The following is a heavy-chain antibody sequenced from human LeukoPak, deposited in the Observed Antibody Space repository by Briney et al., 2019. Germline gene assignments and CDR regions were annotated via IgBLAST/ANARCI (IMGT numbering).Heavy chain of an antibody. CDR2: ISYDGSNK. CDR1: GFTFSSYA. Sequence: GGSLRLSCAASGFTFSSYAMHWVRQAPGKGLEWVAVISYDGSNKYYADSVKGRFTISRDNSKNTLYLQMNSLRAEDTAVYYCARDTGSGSYFDYWGQGTLVTLSS. D-gene: IGHD1-26*01. V-gene: IGHV3-30*01. CDR3: ARDTGSGSYFDY. J-gene: IGHJ4*02.